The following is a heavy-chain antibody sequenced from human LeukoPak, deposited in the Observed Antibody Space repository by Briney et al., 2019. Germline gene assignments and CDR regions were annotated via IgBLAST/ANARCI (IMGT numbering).Heavy chain of an antibody. CDR1: GYTFTGYY. CDR3: ARDLSVGATSSDY. V-gene: IGHV1-2*02. Sequence: ASVKVSCKASGYTFTGYYMHWVRQAPGQGLEWMGWINPNSGGTNYAQKFQGRVTMTRDTSISTAYMELSRLRSDDTAVYYCARDLSVGATSSDYWSQGTLVTVSS. D-gene: IGHD1-26*01. J-gene: IGHJ4*02. CDR2: INPNSGGT.